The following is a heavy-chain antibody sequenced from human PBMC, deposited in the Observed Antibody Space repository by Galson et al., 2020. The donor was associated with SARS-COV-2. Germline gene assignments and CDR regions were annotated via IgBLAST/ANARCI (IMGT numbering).Heavy chain of an antibody. CDR2: ISYDGSNK. CDR1: GFTFSSYA. CDR3: ARVCGGSGYAP. V-gene: IGHV3-30-3*01. Sequence: TGGSLRLSCAASGFTFSSYAMHWVRQAPGKGLEWVAVISYDGSNKYYADSVKGRFTISRDNSKNTLYRQMNSLRAEDTAVYYCARVCGGSGYAPWGQGTLVTVSS. D-gene: IGHD5-12*01. J-gene: IGHJ5*02.